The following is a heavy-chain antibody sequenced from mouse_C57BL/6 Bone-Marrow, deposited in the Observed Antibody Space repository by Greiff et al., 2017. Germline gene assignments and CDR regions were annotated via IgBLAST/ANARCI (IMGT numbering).Heavy chain of an antibody. J-gene: IGHJ2*01. V-gene: IGHV1-47*01. CDR2: FHPSNDDT. CDR3: ARSSTFFYDVEY. Sequence: QVQLQQSGAELVKPGASVKMSCKASGYTFTTYPIEWMKQNHGKSLEWIGNFHPSNDDTKYNEKFKGKATLPVEKSSNTVYLSLTRLTSDDSAVLDGARSSTFFYDVEYGGKGTTVTVAS. CDR1: GYTFTTYP. D-gene: IGHD2-12*01.